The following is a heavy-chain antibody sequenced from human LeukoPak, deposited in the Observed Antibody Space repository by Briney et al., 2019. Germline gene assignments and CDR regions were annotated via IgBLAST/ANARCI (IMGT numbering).Heavy chain of an antibody. CDR2: INHSGST. CDR1: GGSFSGYY. J-gene: IGHJ5*02. V-gene: IGHV4-34*01. Sequence: SETLSLTCAVYGGSFSGYYWSWIRQPPGKGLEWNGEINHSGSTNYNPSLKSRVTISVDTSKNQFSLKLSSVTAADTAVYYCARGALGPSFDPWGQGTLVTVSS. CDR3: ARGALGPSFDP.